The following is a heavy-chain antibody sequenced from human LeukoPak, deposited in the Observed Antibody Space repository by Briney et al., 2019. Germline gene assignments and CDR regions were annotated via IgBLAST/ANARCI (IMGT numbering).Heavy chain of an antibody. Sequence: GGSLRLSCAASGFTFSSYEMNWVRQAPGKGLEWVSYIRSSGSTIYYADSVKGRFTISRDNAKNSLYLQMNSLRAEDTAVYYCARGWGGYDYWGQGTLVTVSS. CDR3: ARGWGGYDY. CDR1: GFTFSSYE. D-gene: IGHD2-15*01. V-gene: IGHV3-48*03. J-gene: IGHJ4*02. CDR2: IRSSGSTI.